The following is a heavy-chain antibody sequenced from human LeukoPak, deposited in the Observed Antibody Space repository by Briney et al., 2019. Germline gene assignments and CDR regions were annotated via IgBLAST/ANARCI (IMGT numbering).Heavy chain of an antibody. Sequence: PGGSLRLSCAASGFTFSSYEMNWVRQAPGKGLEWVSYISSSGSTIYYADSVKGRFTISRDNAKNSLYLQMNSLRAEDTAVYYCTRTAPPYYYGSGSLNWFDPWGQGTLVIVSS. CDR3: TRTAPPYYYGSGSLNWFDP. CDR1: GFTFSSYE. CDR2: ISSSGSTI. J-gene: IGHJ5*02. V-gene: IGHV3-48*03. D-gene: IGHD3-10*01.